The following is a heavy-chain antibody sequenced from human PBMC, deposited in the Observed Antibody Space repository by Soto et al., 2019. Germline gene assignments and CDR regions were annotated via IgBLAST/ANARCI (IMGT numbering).Heavy chain of an antibody. CDR3: AREPETAKPKGVDF. Sequence: QVQLVQSGAEVRKPGASVKVSCKASGYTFSDYYIHWVRQAPGQGLDWMGWINPNSGGTKYAPKFQGGITMTRDTSNTTDYMELSRLKSGDTAVYYCAREPETAKPKGVDFWGQGTLVTVSS. V-gene: IGHV1-2*02. J-gene: IGHJ4*02. D-gene: IGHD1-1*01. CDR1: GYTFSDYY. CDR2: INPNSGGT.